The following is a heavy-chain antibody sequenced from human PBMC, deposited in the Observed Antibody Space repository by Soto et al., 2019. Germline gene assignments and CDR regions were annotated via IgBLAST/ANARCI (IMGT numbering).Heavy chain of an antibody. CDR3: ASSSGSYSYYYGMDV. CDR1: GGTFSSYA. CDR2: IIPIFGTA. D-gene: IGHD1-26*01. Sequence: SVKVSCKASGGTFSSYAISWVRQAPGQGLEWMGGIIPIFGTANYAQKFQGRVTITADESTSTAYMELSSLRSEDTAVYYCASSSGSYSYYYGMDVWGQGTTVTVSS. J-gene: IGHJ6*02. V-gene: IGHV1-69*13.